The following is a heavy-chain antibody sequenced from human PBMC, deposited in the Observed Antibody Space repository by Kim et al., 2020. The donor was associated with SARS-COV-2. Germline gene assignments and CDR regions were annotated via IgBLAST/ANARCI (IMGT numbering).Heavy chain of an antibody. V-gene: IGHV4-31*03. CDR2: IYYSGST. J-gene: IGHJ6*02. CDR3: ARLLKPNYYDSSGYYSGIYGMDV. D-gene: IGHD3-22*01. CDR1: GGSISSGGYY. Sequence: SETLSLTCTVSGGSISSGGYYWSWIRQHPGKGLEWIGYIYYSGSTYYNPSLKSRVTISVDTSKNQFSLKLSSVTAADTAVYYCARLLKPNYYDSSGYYSGIYGMDVWGQGTTVTVSS.